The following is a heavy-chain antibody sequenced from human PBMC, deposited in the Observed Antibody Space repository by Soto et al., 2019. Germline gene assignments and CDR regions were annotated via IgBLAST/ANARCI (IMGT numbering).Heavy chain of an antibody. CDR2: IRAKSFGGTT. CDR3: DRAKGGFTRVRGDVDY. J-gene: IGHJ4*02. D-gene: IGHD3-10*01. Sequence: GGSLRLSCTASGFTFGDYAMAWFRQAPGKGLEWVGFIRAKSFGGTTEYAASVEDRFTISREDSKSIAYLQMDSLKIEGTAVYYCDRAKGGFTRVRGDVDYWGQGTLVTVSS. CDR1: GFTFGDYA. V-gene: IGHV3-49*03.